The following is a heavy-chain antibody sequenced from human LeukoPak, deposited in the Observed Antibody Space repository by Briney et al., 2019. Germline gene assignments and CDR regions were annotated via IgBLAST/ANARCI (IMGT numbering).Heavy chain of an antibody. J-gene: IGHJ4*02. Sequence: GGSLRLSRSASGFVFSIYTMYWVRQAPGKGPEYVSTISGSGNGGSIYYADSVKGRFTISRDDSKSIVYLQMNGLRSEDTAVYYCVKDFGRVRGTPDSWGQGTLVTVSS. CDR2: ISGSGNGGSI. V-gene: IGHV3-64D*06. D-gene: IGHD2/OR15-2a*01. CDR3: VKDFGRVRGTPDS. CDR1: GFVFSIYT.